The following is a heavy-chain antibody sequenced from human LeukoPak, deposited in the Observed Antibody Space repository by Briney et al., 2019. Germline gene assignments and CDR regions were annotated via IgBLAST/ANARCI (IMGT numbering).Heavy chain of an antibody. D-gene: IGHD6-13*01. J-gene: IGHJ4*02. Sequence: PGGSLRHSCAASGFTFSSYAMHWVRQAPGKGLEWVAVISYDGSNKYYADSVKGRFTISRDNSKNTLYLQMNSLRTEDTAVYFCARDNYSSSWYKGEFVYWGQGTLVTVSS. CDR3: ARDNYSSSWYKGEFVY. CDR2: ISYDGSNK. V-gene: IGHV3-30-3*01. CDR1: GFTFSSYA.